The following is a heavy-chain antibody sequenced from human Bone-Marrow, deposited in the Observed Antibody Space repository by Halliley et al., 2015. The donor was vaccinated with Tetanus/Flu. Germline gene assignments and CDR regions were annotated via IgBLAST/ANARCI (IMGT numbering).Heavy chain of an antibody. CDR1: GFTFRSYS. D-gene: IGHD2-21*02. CDR2: TSNSGSYI. V-gene: IGHV3-21*06. Sequence: SLRLSCAASGFTFRSYSMAWVRQAPGKGPEWVASTSNSGSYIYYADSVKGRFTISRDNSKNSVFLQMSSLRAEDTAVYYCAREDSGDDGDYFDYWGQGTLVAVSS. CDR3: AREDSGDDGDYFDY. J-gene: IGHJ4*02.